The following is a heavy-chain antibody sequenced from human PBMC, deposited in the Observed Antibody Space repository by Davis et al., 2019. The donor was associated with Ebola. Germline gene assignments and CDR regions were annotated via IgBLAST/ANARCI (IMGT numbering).Heavy chain of an antibody. J-gene: IGHJ4*02. D-gene: IGHD4-23*01. CDR1: GFTFTTYA. Sequence: GESLKISCSASGFTFTTYAMHWVRQAPGKGLEYVSAISYNGGSTYYADSVKGRFTISRDDAKKSLYLQMDSLRAEDTAVYYCAQQLGNYGGNALRYWGQGTLVTVSS. CDR2: ISYNGGST. CDR3: AQQLGNYGGNALRY. V-gene: IGHV3-64*04.